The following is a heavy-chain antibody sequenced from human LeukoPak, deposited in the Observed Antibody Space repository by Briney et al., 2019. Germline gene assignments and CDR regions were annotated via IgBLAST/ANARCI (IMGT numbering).Heavy chain of an antibody. D-gene: IGHD3-9*01. CDR1: GFTVSSNY. CDR3: ARTNVLRYFDWPVLDY. CDR2: IYSGGST. V-gene: IGHV3-66*01. J-gene: IGHJ4*02. Sequence: GGSLTLSCAASGFTVSSNYMSWVRQAPGKGLEWVSVIYSGGSTYYADSVKGRFTISRDNSKNTLYLQMNSLRAEDTAVYYCARTNVLRYFDWPVLDYWGQGTLVTVSS.